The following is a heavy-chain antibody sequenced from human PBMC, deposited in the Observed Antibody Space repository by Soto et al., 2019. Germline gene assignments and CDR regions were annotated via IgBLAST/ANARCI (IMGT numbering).Heavy chain of an antibody. CDR3: ARVRYDSRGSLTYYFDY. Sequence: PSETLSLTCAVSGGSISSGGYSWSWIRQPPGKGLEWIGYIYHSGSTYYNPSLKSRVTISVDTSKNQFSLKLSSVSAADTAVYCCARVRYDSRGSLTYYFDYWGQGTLVPVSS. V-gene: IGHV4-30-2*01. J-gene: IGHJ4*02. CDR1: GGSISSGGYS. D-gene: IGHD3-22*01. CDR2: IYHSGST.